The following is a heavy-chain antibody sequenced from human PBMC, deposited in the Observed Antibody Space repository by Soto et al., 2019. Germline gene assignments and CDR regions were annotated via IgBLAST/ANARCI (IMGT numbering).Heavy chain of an antibody. J-gene: IGHJ3*02. Sequence: GGSLRLSCAASGFTFSSYWMSWVRQAPGKGLEWVANIKQDGSEKYYVDSVKGRFTISRDNAKNSLYLQMNSLRAEDTAVYYCAREGPMIVVVHDAFDIWGQGTMVTVSS. V-gene: IGHV3-7*05. CDR2: IKQDGSEK. CDR1: GFTFSSYW. CDR3: AREGPMIVVVHDAFDI. D-gene: IGHD3-22*01.